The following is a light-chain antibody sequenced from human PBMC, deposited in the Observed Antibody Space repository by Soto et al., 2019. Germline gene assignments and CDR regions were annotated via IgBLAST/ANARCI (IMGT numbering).Light chain of an antibody. CDR3: QSYDSSLSHWV. J-gene: IGLJ3*02. CDR1: SSNIGAGYD. Sequence: QSVLTQPPSVSGSPGQRVTISCTGSSSNIGAGYDVHWYQQLPGTDPKLLIYGNSNRPSGVPDRFSGSKSGTSASLAITGLQAEDEADYYCQSYDSSLSHWVFGGGTKLTVL. V-gene: IGLV1-40*01. CDR2: GNS.